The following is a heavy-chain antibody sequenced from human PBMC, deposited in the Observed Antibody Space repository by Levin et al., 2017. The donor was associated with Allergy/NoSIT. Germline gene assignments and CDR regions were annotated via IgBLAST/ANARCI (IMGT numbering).Heavy chain of an antibody. CDR2: ISYDGSNK. J-gene: IGHJ3*02. CDR3: AKSGEGGAFDI. V-gene: IGHV3-30*18. Sequence: GGSLRLSCAASGFTFSSYGMHWVRQAPGKALEWVAVISYDGSNKYYADSVKGRFTISRDNSKNTLYLQMNSLRAEGTAVYYCAKSGEGGAFDIWGQGTMVTVSS. CDR1: GFTFSSYG. D-gene: IGHD4-17*01.